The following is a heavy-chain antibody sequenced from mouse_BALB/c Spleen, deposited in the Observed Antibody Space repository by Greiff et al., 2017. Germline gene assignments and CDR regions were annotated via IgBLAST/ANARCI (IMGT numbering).Heavy chain of an antibody. V-gene: IGHV3-2*02. CDR1: GYSITSDYA. CDR3: ARWDLTGVFAWFAY. J-gene: IGHJ3*01. Sequence: EVQLQQSGPGLVKPSQSLSLTCTVTGYSITSDYAWNWIRQFPGNKLEWMGYISYSGSTSYNPSLKSRISITRDTSKNQFFLQLNSVTTEDTATYYCARWDLTGVFAWFAYWGQGTLVTVSA. D-gene: IGHD4-1*01. CDR2: ISYSGST.